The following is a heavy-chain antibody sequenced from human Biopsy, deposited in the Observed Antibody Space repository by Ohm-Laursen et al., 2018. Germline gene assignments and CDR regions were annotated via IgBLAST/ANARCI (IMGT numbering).Heavy chain of an antibody. Sequence: SQTLSLTCTVSSASINLYYWGWTRQSPGKGLEWIGYINHSGHTNYNPSLKSRLTMSVDTSKNQFSLKLTSVTAADTAVYYCARDRIAYCTATSCDNFGLDVWGQGTTVTVSS. V-gene: IGHV4-59*01. CDR2: INHSGHT. D-gene: IGHD2-8*02. CDR3: ARDRIAYCTATSCDNFGLDV. CDR1: SASINLYY. J-gene: IGHJ6*02.